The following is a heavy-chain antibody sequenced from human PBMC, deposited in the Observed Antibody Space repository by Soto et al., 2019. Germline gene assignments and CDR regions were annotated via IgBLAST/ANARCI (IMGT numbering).Heavy chain of an antibody. CDR1: GYKFSSYW. V-gene: IGHV5-51*01. CDR2: IYPVDSDT. J-gene: IGHJ3*02. Sequence: GESLKISCKASGYKFSSYWIGWVRQMPGKGLEWLGIIYPVDSDTRYSPSFQGQATMSVDRSISTIYLQWSTLKASDTAMYYCARPSGGGSDIWGQGTMVTVSS. CDR3: ARPSGGGSDI. D-gene: IGHD3-16*01.